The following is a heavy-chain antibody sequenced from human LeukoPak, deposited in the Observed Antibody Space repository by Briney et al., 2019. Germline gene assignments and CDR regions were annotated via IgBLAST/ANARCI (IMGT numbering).Heavy chain of an antibody. CDR3: VKGLDYSSSQMDS. J-gene: IGHJ4*02. CDR1: GFVFGDYY. Sequence: PGGTLRLSCKASGFVFGDYYMNWIRQAPGKGLECLSYISSGTINHSNYADSVKGRFTISRDNSRNTVYVQMNSLTPEDTAVYYCVKGLDYSSSQMDSWGQGTLVTVSS. D-gene: IGHD6-6*01. CDR2: ISSGTINHS. V-gene: IGHV3-11*06.